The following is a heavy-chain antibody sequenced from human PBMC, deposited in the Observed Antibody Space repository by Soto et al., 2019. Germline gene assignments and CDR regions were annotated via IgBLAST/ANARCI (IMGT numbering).Heavy chain of an antibody. CDR3: ALAEGSGSYYNLDYYYYGMDV. V-gene: IGHV1-69*06. CDR2: IIPIFGTA. J-gene: IGHJ6*02. CDR1: GGTFSSYA. Sequence: VASVKVSCKASGGTFSSYAISWVRQAPGQGLEWMGGIIPIFGTANYAQKFQGRVTITADKSTSTAYMELSSLRSEDTAVYYCALAEGSGSYYNLDYYYYGMDVWGQGTTVTVSS. D-gene: IGHD3-10*01.